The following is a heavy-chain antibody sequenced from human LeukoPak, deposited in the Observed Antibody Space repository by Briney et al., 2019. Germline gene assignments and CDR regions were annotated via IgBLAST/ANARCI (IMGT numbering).Heavy chain of an antibody. V-gene: IGHV3-30*04. Sequence: GGSLRLSCAASGFTFSSYAMHWVRQAPGKGLEWVAVISYDGSNKYYADSVKGRFTISRDNAKNSLYLQMNSLRAEDTAIYYCVGGSGYWGQGTLVTVSS. CDR2: ISYDGSNK. J-gene: IGHJ4*02. D-gene: IGHD5-12*01. CDR1: GFTFSSYA. CDR3: VGGSGY.